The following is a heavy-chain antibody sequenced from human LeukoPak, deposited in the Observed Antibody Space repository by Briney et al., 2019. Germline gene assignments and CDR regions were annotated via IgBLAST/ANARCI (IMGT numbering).Heavy chain of an antibody. CDR2: INPSGSST. V-gene: IGHV1-46*01. CDR3: ARDNSVGDTAWWFDP. D-gene: IGHD1-26*01. CDR1: GYTFTSYY. J-gene: IGHJ5*02. Sequence: ASVTVSCKASGYTFTSYYMHWVRQAPGQGLEWMGLINPSGSSTSYAQKFQGRLSLTRDMSTSTDYMELSSLRSEDTAVYYCARDNSVGDTAWWFDPWGQGTLVTVSS.